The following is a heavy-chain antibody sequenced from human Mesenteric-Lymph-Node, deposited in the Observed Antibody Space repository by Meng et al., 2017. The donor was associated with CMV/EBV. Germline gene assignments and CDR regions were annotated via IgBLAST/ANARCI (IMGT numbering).Heavy chain of an antibody. D-gene: IGHD2/OR15-2a*01. CDR3: ARGRVLLDY. V-gene: IGHV4-59*12. CDR1: GGSISSYY. Sequence: LRLSCTVSGGSISSYYWSWIRQPPGKGLEWIGYIYYSGSTNYNPSLKSRVTISVDTSKNQFSLKLSSVTAADTAVYYCARGRVLLDYWGQGTLVTVSS. CDR2: IYYSGST. J-gene: IGHJ4*02.